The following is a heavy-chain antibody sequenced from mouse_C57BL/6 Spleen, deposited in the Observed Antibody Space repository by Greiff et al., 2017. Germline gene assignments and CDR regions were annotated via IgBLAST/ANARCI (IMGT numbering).Heavy chain of an antibody. CDR3: TRGEGYYGNSGAMDY. CDR2: ISSGGDYI. D-gene: IGHD2-1*01. Sequence: EVHLVESGEGLVKPGGSLKLSCAASGFTFSSYAMSWVRQTPEKRLEWVAYISSGGDYIYYADTVKGRFTISRDNARNTLYLQMSSLKSEDTAMYYCTRGEGYYGNSGAMDYWGQGTSVTVSS. V-gene: IGHV5-9-1*02. J-gene: IGHJ4*01. CDR1: GFTFSSYA.